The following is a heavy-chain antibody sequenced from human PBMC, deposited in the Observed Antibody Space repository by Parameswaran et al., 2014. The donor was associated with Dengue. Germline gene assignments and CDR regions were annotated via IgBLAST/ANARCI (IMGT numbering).Heavy chain of an antibody. D-gene: IGHD3-16*02. V-gene: IGHV3-23*01. CDR2: ISGSGETT. J-gene: IGHJ3*02. CDR3: AKRRNDYLRERYRWGSDALDI. Sequence: RWIRQPPGKGLEWVSAISGSGETTYYADFAKGRFGISRDDLKNTLYLQMNSLRAEDTAVYYCAKRRNDYLRERYRWGSDALDIWGQGTMVTV.